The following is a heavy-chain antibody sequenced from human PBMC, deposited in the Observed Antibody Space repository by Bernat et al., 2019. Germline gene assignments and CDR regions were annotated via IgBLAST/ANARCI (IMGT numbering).Heavy chain of an antibody. J-gene: IGHJ6*04. Sequence: EVQLVESGGGLVKPGRSLRLSCTASGFTFGDYAMSWFRQAPGKGLEWVGCIRSKADGGTTEYAAPVKGRFTISRDDSKSITYLQMNSLKTEDTAVYYCTRVVTMVQGVTNGYYYYGMDVWGKGTPVTVSS. V-gene: IGHV3-49*05. CDR2: IRSKADGGTT. CDR3: TRVVTMVQGVTNGYYYYGMDV. D-gene: IGHD3-10*01. CDR1: GFTFGDYA.